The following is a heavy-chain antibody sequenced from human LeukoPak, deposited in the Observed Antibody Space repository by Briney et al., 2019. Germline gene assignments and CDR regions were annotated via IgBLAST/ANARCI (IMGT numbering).Heavy chain of an antibody. D-gene: IGHD5-18*01. Sequence: ASVKVSFKASGYTFTVYYMHWVRQAPGQGLEWMGWINPNSGGTNYAQKFQGRVTMTRDKAISTDYMELSRLRYEDTAVYYCARGSAMVTTYRGGNWFDPWGQGTLVTVSS. CDR1: GYTFTVYY. CDR2: INPNSGGT. V-gene: IGHV1-2*02. CDR3: ARGSAMVTTYRGGNWFDP. J-gene: IGHJ5*02.